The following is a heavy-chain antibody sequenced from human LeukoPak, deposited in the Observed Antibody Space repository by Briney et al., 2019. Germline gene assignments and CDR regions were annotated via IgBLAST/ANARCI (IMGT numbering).Heavy chain of an antibody. V-gene: IGHV5-51*01. D-gene: IGHD5-12*01. CDR3: ARWLDSPRVFDY. Sequence: GESLRISCKGPGYRFTSYWIGWVRQMPGKGLEWMGIIYPGDSDTRYSPSFQGQVTISADKSNSTAYLQWSSLKASDTAMYYCARWLDSPRVFDYWGQGTLVTVSS. J-gene: IGHJ4*02. CDR1: GYRFTSYW. CDR2: IYPGDSDT.